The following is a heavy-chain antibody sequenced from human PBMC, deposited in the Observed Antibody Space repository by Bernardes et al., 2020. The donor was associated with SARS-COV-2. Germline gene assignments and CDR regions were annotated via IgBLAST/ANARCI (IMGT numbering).Heavy chain of an antibody. D-gene: IGHD2-15*01. CDR2: ISAYNGNT. Sequence: ASVKVSCKASGYTFTSYGISWVRQAPGQGLEWMGWISAYNGNTNYAQKLHGRVTMTTDTSTSTAYMALRSLRSDDTAVYYCARAGSLNDSDCSGGICYFPNYYYYGMDVWGKGSTVTGSS. CDR3: ARAGSLNDSDCSGGICYFPNYYYYGMDV. CDR1: GYTFTSYG. V-gene: IGHV1-18*01. J-gene: IGHJ6*04.